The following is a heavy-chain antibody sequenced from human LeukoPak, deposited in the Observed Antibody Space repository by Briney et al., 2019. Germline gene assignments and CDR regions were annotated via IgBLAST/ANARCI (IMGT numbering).Heavy chain of an antibody. Sequence: SQTLSLTCTVSGGSISSGDYYWRWIRQPPGKGLEWIAYMYYSGSTYYNPSLKSRVTMSADTSKNQLSLKLSSVTAADTAVYYCARPYYYDSRIDPWGQGILVTVSS. CDR3: ARPYYYDSRIDP. J-gene: IGHJ5*02. D-gene: IGHD3-22*01. CDR1: GGSISSGDYY. V-gene: IGHV4-30-4*01. CDR2: MYYSGST.